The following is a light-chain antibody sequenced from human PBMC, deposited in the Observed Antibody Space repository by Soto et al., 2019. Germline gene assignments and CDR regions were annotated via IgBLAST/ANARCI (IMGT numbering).Light chain of an antibody. CDR3: KQYGSSPGLFT. Sequence: EIVLTQSPGTLSLSPGESATLSCRASQSVSSSYLAWYQQKPGQAPRLLIYGASSRATGIPDRFSGSGSGTDFTLTISRLEPEDFAVYYCKQYGSSPGLFTFGPGTKVDIK. V-gene: IGKV3-20*01. CDR1: QSVSSSY. CDR2: GAS. J-gene: IGKJ3*01.